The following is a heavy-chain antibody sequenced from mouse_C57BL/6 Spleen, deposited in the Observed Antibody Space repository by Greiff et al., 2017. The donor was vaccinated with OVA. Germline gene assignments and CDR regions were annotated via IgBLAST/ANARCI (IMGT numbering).Heavy chain of an antibody. V-gene: IGHV1-64*01. J-gene: IGHJ1*03. CDR2: IHPNSGST. D-gene: IGHD1-1*01. Sequence: VQLQQPGAELVKPGASVKLSCKASGYTFTSYWMHWVKQRPGQGLEWIGMIHPNSGSTNYNEKFKSKATLTVDKSSSTAYMQLSSLTSEDSAVYYCARGGVITTVVGDFDVWGTGTTVTVSS. CDR3: ARGGVITTVVGDFDV. CDR1: GYTFTSYW.